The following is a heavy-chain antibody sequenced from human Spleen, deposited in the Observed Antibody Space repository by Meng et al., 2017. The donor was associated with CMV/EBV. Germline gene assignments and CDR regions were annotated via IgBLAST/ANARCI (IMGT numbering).Heavy chain of an antibody. CDR1: GGSISSYY. D-gene: IGHD6-13*01. CDR2: IYYSGST. V-gene: IGHV4-59*12. J-gene: IGHJ6*02. CDR3: ARGDGAAAGPVASYYYYGMDV. Sequence: SETLSLTCTVSGGSISSYYWSWIRQPPGKGLEWIGYIYYSGSTYYNPSLKSRVTISVDTSKNQFSLKLSSVTAADTAVYYCARGDGAAAGPVASYYYYGMDVWGQGTTVTVSS.